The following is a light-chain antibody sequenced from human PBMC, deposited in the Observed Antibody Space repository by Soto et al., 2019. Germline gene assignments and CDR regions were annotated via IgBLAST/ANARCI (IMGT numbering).Light chain of an antibody. CDR2: DAS. V-gene: IGKV1-5*01. Sequence: DIQMTQSPSTLSASVGDRVTITCRASQSISGWLAWYQQKPGQAPKLLIYDASNLASGVPSRFSGSGSGTEFTLTISSLQPDDFASYYCQQYNSYSPRTFGQGTKLEIK. CDR3: QQYNSYSPRT. J-gene: IGKJ2*01. CDR1: QSISGW.